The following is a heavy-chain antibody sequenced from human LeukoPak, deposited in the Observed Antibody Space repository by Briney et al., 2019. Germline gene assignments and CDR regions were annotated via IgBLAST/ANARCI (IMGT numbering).Heavy chain of an antibody. CDR2: MYYSGST. D-gene: IGHD3-16*02. CDR1: GGSISSRSHY. J-gene: IGHJ3*02. V-gene: IGHV4-39*07. CDR3: AKSNSYGLIDI. Sequence: SETLSLTCTVSGGSISSRSHYWGWIRQPPGKGLEWIGSMYYSGSTYYGPSLKSRLTISLDTSRNQFSLKLNSVTAADTAVYYCAKSNSYGLIDIWGQGTMVTVSS.